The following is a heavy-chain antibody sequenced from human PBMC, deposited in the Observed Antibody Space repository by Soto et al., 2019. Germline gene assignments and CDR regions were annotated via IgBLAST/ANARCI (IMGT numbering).Heavy chain of an antibody. CDR2: TYYSGST. D-gene: IGHD3-10*01. CDR3: ARVYYYGSGSYYRDYYYYMDV. CDR1: GGSISSYY. J-gene: IGHJ6*03. Sequence: SETLSLTCTVSGGSISSYYWSWIRQPPGKGLEWIGYTYYSGSTNYNPSLKSRVTISVDTSKNQFSLKLSSVTAADTAVYYCARVYYYGSGSYYRDYYYYMDVWGKGTTVTVSS. V-gene: IGHV4-59*01.